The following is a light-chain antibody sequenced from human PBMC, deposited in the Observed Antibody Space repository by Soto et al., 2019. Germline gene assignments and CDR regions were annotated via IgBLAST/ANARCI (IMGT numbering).Light chain of an antibody. CDR1: QTVRNNY. CDR2: DSS. Sequence: EFVLAQSPGSLSLSRGERAALSCRGGQTVRNNYLAWYQQKPGQAPRLLIYDSSSRATGIPDRFSGGGSGTDFTLTISSLEFGDSAVYYCQQYGSSPTWTFGQGTKVDIK. J-gene: IGKJ1*01. CDR3: QQYGSSPTWT. V-gene: IGKV3-20*01.